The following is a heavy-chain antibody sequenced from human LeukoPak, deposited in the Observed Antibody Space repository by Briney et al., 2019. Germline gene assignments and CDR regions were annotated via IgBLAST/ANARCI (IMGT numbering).Heavy chain of an antibody. Sequence: PWASVTVSCKASGYTFTNYDINWVRQAPGQGLEWMGWISAHNGNTNYAQKIQGRVTMTTDTSTSTAYMEMRSLRSDDTAVYYCATLAYGANYIDYWGHGTLVTVSS. CDR3: ATLAYGANYIDY. J-gene: IGHJ4*01. D-gene: IGHD4-17*01. V-gene: IGHV1-18*01. CDR2: ISAHNGNT. CDR1: GYTFTNYD.